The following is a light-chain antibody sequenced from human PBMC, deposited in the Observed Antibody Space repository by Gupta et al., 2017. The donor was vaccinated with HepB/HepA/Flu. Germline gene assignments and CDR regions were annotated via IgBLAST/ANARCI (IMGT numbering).Light chain of an antibody. J-gene: IGKJ2*04. CDR2: KAS. V-gene: IGKV1-5*03. CDR1: QSIDTW. Sequence: DIQMTQSPSTLSASIGDRVTITCRASQSIDTWLAWYQQKPGKAPKLLIYKASTLESGVPSRFSGSGSGTDFTLTISSLQPDDFATYYCQQYNNYLCSFGQGTKLEIK. CDR3: QQYNNYLCS.